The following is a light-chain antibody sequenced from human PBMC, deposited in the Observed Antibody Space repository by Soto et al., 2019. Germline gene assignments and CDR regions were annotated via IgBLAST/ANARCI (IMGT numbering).Light chain of an antibody. CDR2: AAS. Sequence: VMTQSPATLSVSPGERVTLSCRASQSVTSNLAWYQQKPGQAPGLLIYAASTRATGIPARFSGSGSGTEFTLTISSLQSEDFAVYYCQQYNDWPPYTFGQGTKLEIK. CDR3: QQYNDWPPYT. CDR1: QSVTSN. V-gene: IGKV3-15*01. J-gene: IGKJ2*01.